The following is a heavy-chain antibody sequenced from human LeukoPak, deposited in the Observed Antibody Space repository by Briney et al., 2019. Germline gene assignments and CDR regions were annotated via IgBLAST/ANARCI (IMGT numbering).Heavy chain of an antibody. V-gene: IGHV3-23*01. CDR1: GFTFSSYA. CDR2: ISGSGGST. Sequence: GGSLRLSCAASGFTFSSYAMSWVRQAPGKGLEWVSAISGSGGSTYYADSVKGRFTISRDNSKNTLYLQMNSLRAEDTAVYYCARWQWSPTRPFDDAFDIWGQGTMVTVSS. CDR3: ARWQWSPTRPFDDAFDI. J-gene: IGHJ3*02. D-gene: IGHD6-19*01.